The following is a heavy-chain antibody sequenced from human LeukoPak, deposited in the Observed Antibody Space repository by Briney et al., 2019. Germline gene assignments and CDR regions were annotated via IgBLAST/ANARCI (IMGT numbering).Heavy chain of an antibody. Sequence: GASVKVSCKASGYTFTSYDINWVRQATGQGLEWMGWMNPNSGNTGYAQKFQGRVTMTRNTSISTAYMELSSLRSEDPAVYYCARAEGSSSWYLVWGQGTLVTVSS. J-gene: IGHJ4*02. D-gene: IGHD6-13*01. CDR3: ARAEGSSSWYLV. CDR1: GYTFTSYD. V-gene: IGHV1-8*01. CDR2: MNPNSGNT.